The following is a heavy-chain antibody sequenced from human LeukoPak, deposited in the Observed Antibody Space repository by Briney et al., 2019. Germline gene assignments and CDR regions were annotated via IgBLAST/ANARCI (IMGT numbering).Heavy chain of an antibody. D-gene: IGHD3-10*01. CDR1: GFTFSSYE. Sequence: GGSLRLSCAASGFTFSSYEMNWVRQAPGKGLEWVSYISSSGSTIYYADSVKGRFTISSDNAENSLYLQMNSLRAEDRAVYYCAFPGMVRGVGYWGQGTLVTVSS. J-gene: IGHJ4*02. CDR2: ISSSGSTI. CDR3: AFPGMVRGVGY. V-gene: IGHV3-48*03.